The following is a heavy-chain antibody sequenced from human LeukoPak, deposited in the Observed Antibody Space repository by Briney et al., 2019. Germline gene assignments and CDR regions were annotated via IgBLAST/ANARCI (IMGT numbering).Heavy chain of an antibody. V-gene: IGHV4-34*01. Sequence: PSKTLSLTCAVYGGSFSGYYWSWIRQPPGKGLEWIGEINHSGSTNYNPSLKSRVTISVDTSKNQFSLKLRSVTAADTAVYFCARLDTMRSGNYNYYYYMDVWGRGTTVTISS. D-gene: IGHD3-10*01. J-gene: IGHJ6*03. CDR3: ARLDTMRSGNYNYYYYMDV. CDR1: GGSFSGYY. CDR2: INHSGST.